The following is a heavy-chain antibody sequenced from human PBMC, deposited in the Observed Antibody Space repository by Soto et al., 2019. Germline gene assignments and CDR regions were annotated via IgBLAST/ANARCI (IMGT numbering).Heavy chain of an antibody. CDR2: ISGSGGST. J-gene: IGHJ6*02. Sequence: GGSLRLSCAASGFTFSSYAMSWVRQAPGKGLEWVSAISGSGGSTYYADSVKGRFTISRDNSKNTLYRQMNSLRAEDTAVYYCAKVRGYSGYDLDGMDVWGQGTTVTVSS. V-gene: IGHV3-23*01. D-gene: IGHD5-12*01. CDR3: AKVRGYSGYDLDGMDV. CDR1: GFTFSSYA.